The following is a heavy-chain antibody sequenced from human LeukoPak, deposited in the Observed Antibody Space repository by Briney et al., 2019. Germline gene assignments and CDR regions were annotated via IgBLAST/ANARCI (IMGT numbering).Heavy chain of an antibody. V-gene: IGHV3-21*04. CDR1: GFTFSSYS. D-gene: IGHD6-13*01. CDR2: ISSSSSYI. CDR3: ARDRFSAAAGTLALDY. J-gene: IGHJ4*02. Sequence: GGSLRLSCAASGFTFSSYSMNWVRQAPGKGLEWVSSISSSSSYIYYADSVKGRFTISRDNAKNSLYLQMNSLRAEDTAVYYCARDRFSAAAGTLALDYWGQGTLVTVSS.